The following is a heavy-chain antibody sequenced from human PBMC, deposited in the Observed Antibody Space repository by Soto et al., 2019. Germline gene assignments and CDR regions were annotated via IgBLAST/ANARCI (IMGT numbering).Heavy chain of an antibody. Sequence: GGSLRLSCAASGFTFSSYAMSWVRQAPGEGLEWVSAISGSGGSTYYADSVKGRFTISRDNSKNTLYLQMNSLRAEDTAVYYCAKGEYQLLLRSQDYYYYGMDVWGQGTTVTVSS. CDR2: ISGSGGST. CDR1: GFTFSSYA. D-gene: IGHD2-2*01. CDR3: AKGEYQLLLRSQDYYYYGMDV. J-gene: IGHJ6*02. V-gene: IGHV3-23*01.